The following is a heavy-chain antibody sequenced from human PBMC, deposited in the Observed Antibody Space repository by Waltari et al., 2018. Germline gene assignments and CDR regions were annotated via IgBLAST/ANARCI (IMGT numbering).Heavy chain of an antibody. J-gene: IGHJ4*02. D-gene: IGHD3-22*01. Sequence: EVQLLESGGGLVQPGGSLRLSCAASGFTFSDYAMSWVRQAPGKGLRYVSSITSGGSKYYADSVKGRFAISRDNSKNTLYLQMNSLGAEDTAVYYCAKLHYDTSGYYGKVDYWGQGTLVTVSS. CDR2: ITSGGSK. CDR3: AKLHYDTSGYYGKVDY. V-gene: IGHV3-23*01. CDR1: GFTFSDYA.